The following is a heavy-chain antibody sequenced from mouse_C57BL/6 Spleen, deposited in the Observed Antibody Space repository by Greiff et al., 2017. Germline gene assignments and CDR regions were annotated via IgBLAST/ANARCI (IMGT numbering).Heavy chain of an antibody. CDR2: IDPSDSET. J-gene: IGHJ1*03. Sequence: QVQLQQPGAELVRPGSSVKLSCKASGYTFTSYWMHWVKQRPIQGLEWIGNIDPSDSETHYNQKFKDKATLTVDKSSSTAYMQLSSLTSEDSAVYDCARDYGSRYWYFDVWGTGTTVTVSS. D-gene: IGHD1-1*01. CDR1: GYTFTSYW. CDR3: ARDYGSRYWYFDV. V-gene: IGHV1-52*01.